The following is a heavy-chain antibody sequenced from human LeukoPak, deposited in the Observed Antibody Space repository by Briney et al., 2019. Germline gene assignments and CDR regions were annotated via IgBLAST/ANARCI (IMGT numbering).Heavy chain of an antibody. CDR2: INPDGSAK. D-gene: IGHD6-13*01. CDR1: GFSFSSFW. J-gene: IGHJ4*02. CDR3: AISDDAAGGLY. Sequence: GSLRLSCAASGFSFSSFWMTWVRQAPGKGLEWVANINPDGSAKYYVDSVKGRFTISRDNAKNSLYLQMSSLRAEDTAVYYCAISDDAAGGLYWGQGTLVTVSS. V-gene: IGHV3-7*01.